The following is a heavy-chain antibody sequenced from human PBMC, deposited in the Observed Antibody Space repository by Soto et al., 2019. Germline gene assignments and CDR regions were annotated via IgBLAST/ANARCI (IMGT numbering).Heavy chain of an antibody. CDR1: GRSISSGGYY. CDR3: ARSVSP. J-gene: IGHJ5*02. CDR2: IYYSKRT. V-gene: IGHV4-31*03. Sequence: QVQLQESGPGLVKPSQILSLTCTVSGRSISSGGYYWSWIRQHPGKGLEWIGYIYYSKRTYYNPSLKSRVTISLDTSKNQFSLKRTTVTTADTAVYYCARSVSPWGQGTLVTVSS.